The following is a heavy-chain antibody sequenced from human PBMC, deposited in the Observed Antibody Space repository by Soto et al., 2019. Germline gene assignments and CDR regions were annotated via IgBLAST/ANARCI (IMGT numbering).Heavy chain of an antibody. Sequence: QVQLVESGGGVVQPGKSLRVSCEGSGFSFRSHAIHWVRQPPGKGLEWVTLISYNGGVKSYADSVKGRFTISRDNSKNTVHLQMNSLTPEDTAVYYCTKFTSSGAVDVWGQGTRVIVSS. CDR3: TKFTSSGAVDV. CDR2: ISYNGGVK. CDR1: GFSFRSHA. J-gene: IGHJ3*01. V-gene: IGHV3-30-3*02.